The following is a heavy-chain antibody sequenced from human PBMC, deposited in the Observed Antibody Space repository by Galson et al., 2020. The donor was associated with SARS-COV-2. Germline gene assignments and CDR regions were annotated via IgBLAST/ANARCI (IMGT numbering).Heavy chain of an antibody. D-gene: IGHD2-2*01. CDR3: AKDLTIVVVPVYYFDY. Sequence: GESLKISCAASGFTFSSYGMHWVRQAPGKGLEWGAVISYDGSNKYYADSVKGRFTISRDNSKNTLYLQMNSLRAEDTAVYYCAKDLTIVVVPVYYFDYWGQGTLVTVSS. CDR2: ISYDGSNK. V-gene: IGHV3-30*18. CDR1: GFTFSSYG. J-gene: IGHJ4*02.